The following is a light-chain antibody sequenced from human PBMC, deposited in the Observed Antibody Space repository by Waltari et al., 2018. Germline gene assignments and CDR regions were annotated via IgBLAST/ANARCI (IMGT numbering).Light chain of an antibody. Sequence: SVLTQPPSVSGTPGQRVTISCSGNTDTIHWYQHLPGAAPRLLIHYYTYRPSGVPDRFSGSKSGTSASLAITGLQSEDEGDYYCASWDDTVNGPVFGGGTKLTVL. J-gene: IGLJ3*02. CDR1: TDT. CDR2: YYT. CDR3: ASWDDTVNGPV. V-gene: IGLV1-44*01.